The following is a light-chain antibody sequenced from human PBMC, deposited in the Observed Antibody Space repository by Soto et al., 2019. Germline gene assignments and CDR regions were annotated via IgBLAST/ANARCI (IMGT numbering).Light chain of an antibody. CDR1: SSNIGANYD. V-gene: IGLV1-40*01. Sequence: QSVLAQPPSVSGALGQRITLSCTGSSSNIGANYDVHWYRQVPGTAPKLLMSGDNNRPSGVADRFSGSKSGTSASLAITRLQAEDEADYYCQSYDSSLNRVFGTGTKVTVL. CDR2: GDN. CDR3: QSYDSSLNRV. J-gene: IGLJ1*01.